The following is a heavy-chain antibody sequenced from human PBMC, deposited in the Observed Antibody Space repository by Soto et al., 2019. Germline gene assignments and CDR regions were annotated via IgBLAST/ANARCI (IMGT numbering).Heavy chain of an antibody. CDR3: ARKGRRFSGSSPYNWFDP. D-gene: IGHD1-26*01. CDR1: GGSFSGYY. V-gene: IGHV4-34*01. CDR2: INHSGST. Sequence: SETLSLTCAVYGGSFSGYYWSWIRQPPGKGLEWIGEINHSGSTNYNPSLRSRVTISVDTSKNQFSLKLSSVTAADTAVYYCARKGRRFSGSSPYNWFDPWGQGTLVTVSS. J-gene: IGHJ5*02.